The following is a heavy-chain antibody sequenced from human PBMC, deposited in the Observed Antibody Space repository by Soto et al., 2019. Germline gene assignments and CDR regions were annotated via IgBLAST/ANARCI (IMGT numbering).Heavy chain of an antibody. Sequence: QVQLVQSGAEVRKPGSSVKVSCKASGGTLRSYAISWVRQAPGQGLEWMGGIIPIFGTANYAQKFQGRVTITADKSTSTAYMELSSLRSEDTAVYYFARDGQGYCSSTSCPYYYGMDVWGQGTTVTVSS. J-gene: IGHJ6*02. D-gene: IGHD2-2*01. V-gene: IGHV1-69*06. CDR2: IIPIFGTA. CDR3: ARDGQGYCSSTSCPYYYGMDV. CDR1: GGTLRSYA.